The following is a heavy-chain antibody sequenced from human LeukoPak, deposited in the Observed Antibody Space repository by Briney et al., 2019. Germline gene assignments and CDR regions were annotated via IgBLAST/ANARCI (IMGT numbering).Heavy chain of an antibody. CDR1: GFTFSTYA. Sequence: GGSLRLSCAASGFTFSTYAMSWVRQAPGKGLEWVSGISGSGENTYYADSVKGRFTISRDNSKNTLYLQMSSLRADDTAVYYCAKGASFYYYYGIDVWGQGTTVTVSS. CDR2: ISGSGENT. J-gene: IGHJ6*02. V-gene: IGHV3-23*01. CDR3: AKGASFYYYYGIDV. D-gene: IGHD2-15*01.